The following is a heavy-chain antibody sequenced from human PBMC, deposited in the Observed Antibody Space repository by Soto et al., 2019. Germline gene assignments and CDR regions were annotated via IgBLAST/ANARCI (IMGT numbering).Heavy chain of an antibody. J-gene: IGHJ4*02. V-gene: IGHV3-9*01. CDR2: ISWNSGSI. Sequence: EVQLVESGGGLVQPGRSLRLSCAASGFTFDDYAMHWVRQAPGKGLEWVSGISWNSGSIGYADSVKGRFTISRXNAXNSLYLQMNSLRAEDTALYYCAKDLPIDYWGQGTLVTVSS. CDR3: AKDLPIDY. CDR1: GFTFDDYA.